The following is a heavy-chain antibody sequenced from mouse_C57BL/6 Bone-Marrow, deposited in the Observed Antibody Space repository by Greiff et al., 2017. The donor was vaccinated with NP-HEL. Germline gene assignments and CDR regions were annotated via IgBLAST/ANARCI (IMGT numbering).Heavy chain of an antibody. CDR2: ISYDGSN. V-gene: IGHV3-6*01. J-gene: IGHJ4*01. CDR3: ARRTGRAYYAMDY. CDR1: GYSITSGYY. Sequence: EVQLQESGPGLVKPSQSLSLTCSVTGYSITSGYYWNWIRQFPGNKLEWMGYISYDGSNNYNPSLKNRISITRDTSKNQFFLKLNSVTTEDTATYYCARRTGRAYYAMDYWGQGTSVTVSS. D-gene: IGHD3-3*01.